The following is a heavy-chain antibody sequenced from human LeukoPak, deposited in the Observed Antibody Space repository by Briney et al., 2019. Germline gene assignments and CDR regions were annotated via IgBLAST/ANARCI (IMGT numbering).Heavy chain of an antibody. J-gene: IGHJ6*03. CDR2: ISSSSSYI. V-gene: IGHV3-21*01. CDR3: ARDFQHLYSSSSAVVISYYYYYMDV. Sequence: GGSLRLSCAASGFTFSSYSMNWVRQAPGKGLEWVSSISSSSSYIYYADSVKGRFTISRDNAKNSLYLQMNSLRAEDTAVYYCARDFQHLYSSSSAVVISYYYYYMDVWGKGTTVTVSS. D-gene: IGHD6-6*01. CDR1: GFTFSSYS.